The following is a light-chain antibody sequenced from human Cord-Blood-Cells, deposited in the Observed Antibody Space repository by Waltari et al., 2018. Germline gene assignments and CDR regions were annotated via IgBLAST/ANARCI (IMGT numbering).Light chain of an antibody. CDR1: QDISNY. CDR3: QQYDNLWT. Sequence: DIQMTQSPSSLSASVGDRVTITCQASQDISNYLNWYQQEPGKAPKLLIYDASNLETGVPSRFSGSGSGTDFTFTISSLQPEDIATYYCQQYDNLWTFGQGTKVEIK. CDR2: DAS. V-gene: IGKV1-33*01. J-gene: IGKJ1*01.